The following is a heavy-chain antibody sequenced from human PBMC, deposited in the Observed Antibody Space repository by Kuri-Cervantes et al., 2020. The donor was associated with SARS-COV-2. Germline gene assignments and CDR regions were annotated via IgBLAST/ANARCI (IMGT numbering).Heavy chain of an antibody. Sequence: GSLRLSCTVSRGSISSSSYYWGWIRQPPGKGLEWIGSIYYTGNTYYNPSLNSRVTMSVDTSKNQFSLKLSSVTAADTAVYYCAVYSSSPYYYYMDVWGKGTTVTVSS. V-gene: IGHV4-39*07. D-gene: IGHD6-13*01. CDR3: AVYSSSPYYYYMDV. CDR1: RGSISSSSYY. J-gene: IGHJ6*03. CDR2: IYYTGNT.